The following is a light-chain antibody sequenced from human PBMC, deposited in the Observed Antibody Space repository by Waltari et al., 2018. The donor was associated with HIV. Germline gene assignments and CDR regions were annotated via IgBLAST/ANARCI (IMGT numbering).Light chain of an antibody. CDR3: CSYAGSITFYV. CDR1: SSDVGSYNL. Sequence: TGSSSDVGSYNLVSWYQQHPGKAPKLMIYEVNKRPSGVSNRFSGSKSANTASLTISGLQAEDEADYYCCSYAGSITFYVFGSGTKVTVV. V-gene: IGLV2-23*02. CDR2: EVN. J-gene: IGLJ1*01.